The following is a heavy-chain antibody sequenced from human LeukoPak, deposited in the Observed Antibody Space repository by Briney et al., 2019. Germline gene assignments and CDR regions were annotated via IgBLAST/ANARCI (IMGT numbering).Heavy chain of an antibody. V-gene: IGHV1-8*01. J-gene: IGHJ4*02. Sequence: ASVKVSCKASGYTFTSYDINWVRQAPGQGLEWMGWMNPSSGNTGYAQKFQGRVTMTRNTSISTAYMELSSLRSEDTAVYYCARGGDGSGSYYGSYYFDYWGQGTLVTVSS. D-gene: IGHD3-10*01. CDR3: ARGGDGSGSYYGSYYFDY. CDR2: MNPSSGNT. CDR1: GYTFTSYD.